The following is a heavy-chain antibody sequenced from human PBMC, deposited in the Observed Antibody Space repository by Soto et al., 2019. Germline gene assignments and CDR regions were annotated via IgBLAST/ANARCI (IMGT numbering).Heavy chain of an antibody. V-gene: IGHV1-2*02. D-gene: IGHD3-16*01. CDR3: ARLMITFRGVLDDS. J-gene: IGHJ4*02. CDR2: IFPNSGTT. CDR1: GYAFTDFY. Sequence: QVQLVQSGAEVKKPGASVNVSCKASGYAFTDFYLHWVRQAPGQGLEWMGWIFPNSGTTKYAQKLQGRVTMSRDTSINTAYMELNRLTSDDTAVYYCARLMITFRGVLDDSWGQGTLVTVSS.